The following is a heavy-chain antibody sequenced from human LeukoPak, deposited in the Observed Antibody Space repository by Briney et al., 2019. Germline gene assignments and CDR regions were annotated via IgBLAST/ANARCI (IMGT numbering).Heavy chain of an antibody. Sequence: GASVKVSCKVSGYTLTELSMHWVRQAPGKGLEWMGGFDPEDGETIYAQKFQGRVTMTEDTSTDTAHMELSSLRSEDTAVYYCATRRRPYCGGDCFPLGGAFDIWGQGTMVTVSS. D-gene: IGHD2-21*01. J-gene: IGHJ3*02. CDR1: GYTLTELS. CDR2: FDPEDGET. V-gene: IGHV1-24*01. CDR3: ATRRRPYCGGDCFPLGGAFDI.